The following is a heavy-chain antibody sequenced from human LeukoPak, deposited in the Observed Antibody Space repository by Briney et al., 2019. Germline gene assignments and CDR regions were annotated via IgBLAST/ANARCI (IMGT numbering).Heavy chain of an antibody. CDR3: AKDRLRYFVWLLGDSLNDAFDI. CDR1: GFTFSSYA. Sequence: PGGSLRLSCAASGFTFSSYAMSWVRQAPGKGLEWVSAISGSGGSTYYADSVKGRFTISRDNSKNTLYLQMNSLRAEDTAVYYCAKDRLRYFVWLLGDSLNDAFDIWGQGTMVTVSS. CDR2: ISGSGGST. D-gene: IGHD3-9*01. J-gene: IGHJ3*02. V-gene: IGHV3-23*01.